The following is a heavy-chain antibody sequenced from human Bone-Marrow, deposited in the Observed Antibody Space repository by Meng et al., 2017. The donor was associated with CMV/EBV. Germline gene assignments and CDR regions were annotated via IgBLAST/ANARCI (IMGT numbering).Heavy chain of an antibody. V-gene: IGHV3-33*06. CDR2: IWYDGSNK. Sequence: GESLKISCAASGFTFSSYVMTWVRQAPGKGLEWVAVIWYDGSNKYYADSVKGRFTISRDNSKNTLYLQMNSLRAEDTAVYYCAKGLEWFDPWGQGTLVTVSS. J-gene: IGHJ5*02. CDR1: GFTFSSYV. D-gene: IGHD3-16*01. CDR3: AKGLEWFDP.